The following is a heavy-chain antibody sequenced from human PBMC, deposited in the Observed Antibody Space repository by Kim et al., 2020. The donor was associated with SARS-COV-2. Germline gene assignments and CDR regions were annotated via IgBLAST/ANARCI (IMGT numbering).Heavy chain of an antibody. J-gene: IGHJ4*02. Sequence: GGGTDYAAPVRGRFTISRDDSKNTVYLQMNSLKTEDTAVYYCTTENHSAGGQGTLVTVSS. V-gene: IGHV3-15*01. CDR3: TTENHSA. CDR2: GGGT.